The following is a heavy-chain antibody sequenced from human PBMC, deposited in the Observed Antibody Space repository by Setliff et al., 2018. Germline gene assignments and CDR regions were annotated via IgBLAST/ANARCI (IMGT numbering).Heavy chain of an antibody. V-gene: IGHV5-51*01. CDR1: GYSFITYW. D-gene: IGHD2-2*01. J-gene: IGHJ3*01. CDR2: IYPGDSDT. Sequence: GESLKISCTGSGYSFITYWIGWVRQMPGKGLEWMGIIYPGDSDTRYSPSLQGQVTISADKSINTAYLQWSSLKASDTAIYYCTRHEDRNKCTSSSCYRENDAFDVWGQGAMVTVSS. CDR3: TRHEDRNKCTSSSCYRENDAFDV.